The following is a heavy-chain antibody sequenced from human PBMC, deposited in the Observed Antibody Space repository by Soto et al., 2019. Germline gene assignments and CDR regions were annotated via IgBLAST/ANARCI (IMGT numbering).Heavy chain of an antibody. V-gene: IGHV3-33*01. J-gene: IGHJ3*02. D-gene: IGHD3-22*01. CDR2: IWSDGSNR. CDR1: GFTFTSYG. Sequence: QVQLVESGGGVVQPGRSLRLSCAASGFTFTSYGMHWVRQAPGKGLEWVAAIWSDGSNRYNGDSVKGRFTISRDNSKYTLYLQMNSLRAEDTAVYYCARDPPEDSRGYFALDIWGQGTMVTVSS. CDR3: ARDPPEDSRGYFALDI.